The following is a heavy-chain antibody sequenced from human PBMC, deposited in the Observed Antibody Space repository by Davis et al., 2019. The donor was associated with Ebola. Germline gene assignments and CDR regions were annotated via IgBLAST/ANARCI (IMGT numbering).Heavy chain of an antibody. V-gene: IGHV3-23*01. CDR1: GFHFNNHA. CDR3: ANIDGWSFDH. CDR2: ISGTGAST. J-gene: IGHJ4*02. D-gene: IGHD6-19*01. Sequence: ESLKTPCSASGFHFNNHAMSWVRQAPGKGLQGVSVISGTGASTYYADSVRGRFTISRDNSKNTLYLQMNSLTVEDTAVYYCANIDGWSFDHWGQGTLVTVTS.